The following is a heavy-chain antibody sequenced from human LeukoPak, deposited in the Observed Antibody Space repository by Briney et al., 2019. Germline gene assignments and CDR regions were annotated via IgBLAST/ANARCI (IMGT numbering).Heavy chain of an antibody. J-gene: IGHJ4*02. V-gene: IGHV3-30*04. CDR1: GFTFSSYA. Sequence: PGGSLRLSCAASGFTFSSYAMHWVRQAPGKGLEWVAVISYVGSNKYYADSVKGRFTISRDNSKNTLYLQMNSLRAEDTAVYYCAPHPGLYGDYKPMFDYWGQGTLVTVSS. D-gene: IGHD4-17*01. CDR3: APHPGLYGDYKPMFDY. CDR2: ISYVGSNK.